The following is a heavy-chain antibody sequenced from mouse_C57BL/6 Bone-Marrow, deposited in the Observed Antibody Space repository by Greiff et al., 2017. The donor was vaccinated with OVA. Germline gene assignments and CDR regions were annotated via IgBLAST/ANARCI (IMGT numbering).Heavy chain of an antibody. CDR3: ARGDYDQGYYYAMDY. J-gene: IGHJ4*01. D-gene: IGHD2-4*01. Sequence: EVQLVESEGGLVQPGSSMKLSCTASGFTFSDYYMAWVRQVPEKGLEWVANINYDGSSTYYLDSLKSRFIISRDNAKNILYLQMSSLKSEDTATYYCARGDYDQGYYYAMDYWGQGTSVTVSS. CDR1: GFTFSDYY. V-gene: IGHV5-16*01. CDR2: INYDGSST.